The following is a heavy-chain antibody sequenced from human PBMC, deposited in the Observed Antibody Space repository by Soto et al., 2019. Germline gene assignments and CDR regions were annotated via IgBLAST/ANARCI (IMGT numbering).Heavy chain of an antibody. CDR1: GGSISSYY. Sequence: TLSLTCTVSGGSISSYYWSWIRQPPGKGLEWIGYIYYSGSTNYNPSLKSRVTISVDTSKNQFSLKLSSVTAADTAVYYCARDAGIAAAGINWFDPWGQGTLVTVSS. D-gene: IGHD6-13*01. J-gene: IGHJ5*02. CDR3: ARDAGIAAAGINWFDP. CDR2: IYYSGST. V-gene: IGHV4-59*01.